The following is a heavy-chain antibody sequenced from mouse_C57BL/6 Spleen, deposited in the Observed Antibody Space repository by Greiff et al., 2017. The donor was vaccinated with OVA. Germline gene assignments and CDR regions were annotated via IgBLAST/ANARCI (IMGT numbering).Heavy chain of an antibody. CDR3: ASTYFYDNRYYYAMDY. D-gene: IGHD1-1*01. CDR2: ISSGSSNI. J-gene: IGHJ4*01. CDR1: GFTFSDYG. Sequence: EVKLVESGGGLVKPGGSLKLSCAASGFTFSDYGMHWVRQAPEKGLEWVAYISSGSSNIYYADTVKGRFTISRDNAKNTLFLQMTSLRSEDTAMYYCASTYFYDNRYYYAMDYWGQGTSVTVSS. V-gene: IGHV5-17*01.